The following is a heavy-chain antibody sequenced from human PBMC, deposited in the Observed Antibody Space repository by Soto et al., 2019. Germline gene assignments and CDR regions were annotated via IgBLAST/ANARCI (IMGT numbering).Heavy chain of an antibody. J-gene: IGHJ5*02. CDR1: GYTFTGYY. CDR2: INPNSGGT. Sequence: QVQLVQSGAEVKKPGASVKVSCKASGYTFTGYYMHWVRQAPGQGLEWMGWINPNSGGTNYAQKFQGWVTMTRDTSTSAAYMERRRLRPADTPVYYCPRGNILTGRNWFDPWGQGTLVTVSS. D-gene: IGHD3-9*01. CDR3: PRGNILTGRNWFDP. V-gene: IGHV1-2*04.